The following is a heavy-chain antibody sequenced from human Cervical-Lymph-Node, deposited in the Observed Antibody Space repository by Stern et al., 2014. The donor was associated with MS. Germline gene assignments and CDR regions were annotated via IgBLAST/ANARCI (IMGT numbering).Heavy chain of an antibody. CDR1: GYTFSNFW. CDR3: VRRRDSAGYDTFDL. Sequence: EMQLVESGAEVKKPGESLKISCRTSGYTFSNFWIGWVRQMPGKGLEWMGVIYPADSDTTYSQSFQGQVTISADESISTAYLQWRSLKASDTAMYYCVRRRDSAGYDTFDLWGQGTMLIVSS. V-gene: IGHV5-51*01. CDR2: IYPADSDT. J-gene: IGHJ3*01. D-gene: IGHD3-22*01.